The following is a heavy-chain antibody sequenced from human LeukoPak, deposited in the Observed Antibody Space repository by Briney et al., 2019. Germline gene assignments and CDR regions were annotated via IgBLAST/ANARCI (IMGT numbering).Heavy chain of an antibody. Sequence: GGSLRLSCAASGFTFSSYSMNWVRQAPGKGLEWVSSISSSSSYIYYADSVKGRFTISRDNAKNSLYLQMNSLRAEDTAVYYCARDPAVYCSSTSCYSCGQGTLVTVSS. CDR3: ARDPAVYCSSTSCYS. D-gene: IGHD2-2*01. J-gene: IGHJ5*02. CDR1: GFTFSSYS. V-gene: IGHV3-21*01. CDR2: ISSSSSYI.